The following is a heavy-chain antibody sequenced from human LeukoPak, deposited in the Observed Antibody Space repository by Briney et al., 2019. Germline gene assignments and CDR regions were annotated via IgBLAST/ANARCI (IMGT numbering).Heavy chain of an antibody. Sequence: GRSLRLSCAASGFTFSSYAMHWVCQAPGKGLEWVAVISYDGSNKYCADSVKGRFTISRDNSKNTLYLQMNSLRAEDTAVYYCARDLDYWGQGTLVTVSS. CDR2: ISYDGSNK. CDR3: ARDLDY. J-gene: IGHJ4*02. V-gene: IGHV3-30-3*01. CDR1: GFTFSSYA.